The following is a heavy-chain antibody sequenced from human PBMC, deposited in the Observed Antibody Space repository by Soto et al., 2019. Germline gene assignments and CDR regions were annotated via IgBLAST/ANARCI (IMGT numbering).Heavy chain of an antibody. Sequence: QVQLQQWGAGLLKPSETLSLTCAVYGGSFSGYYWSWIRQPPGKGLEWIGEINHSGSTNYNPSLKSRVTISVDTSKNQFSLKLSSVTAADTAVYYCAREGDTVSFDIWGQGTMVTVSS. CDR2: INHSGST. D-gene: IGHD2-21*02. J-gene: IGHJ3*02. V-gene: IGHV4-34*01. CDR3: AREGDTVSFDI. CDR1: GGSFSGYY.